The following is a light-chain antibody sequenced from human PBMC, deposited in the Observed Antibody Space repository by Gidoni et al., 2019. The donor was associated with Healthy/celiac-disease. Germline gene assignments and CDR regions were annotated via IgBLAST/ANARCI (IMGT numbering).Light chain of an antibody. CDR1: QSVSSSY. CDR3: QQYGSAPRT. J-gene: IGKJ1*01. CDR2: GAS. V-gene: IGKV3-20*01. Sequence: EIVLTQSPGTLSLSPGERATLSCRASQSVSSSYLAWYQPKPGQAPRLLSYGASSRAPGIPDRFSGSGSGTDFTLTISRLEPEDFAVYYCQQYGSAPRTFGQXTKVEIK.